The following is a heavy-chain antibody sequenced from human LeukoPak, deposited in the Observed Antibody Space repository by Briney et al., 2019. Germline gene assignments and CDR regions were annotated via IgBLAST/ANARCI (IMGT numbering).Heavy chain of an antibody. V-gene: IGHV4-4*07. CDR3: VRQAGSGPFDL. D-gene: IGHD3-10*01. Sequence: SETLSLTCTVSGGSISSYYWTWIRQPAGKGLEWLGRINTSGSTNYNPSLKSRVTMSADTSKNQFSLRLNSVTAADTAVYYCVRQAGSGPFDLWGQGTLVTVSS. CDR1: GGSISSYY. J-gene: IGHJ5*02. CDR2: INTSGST.